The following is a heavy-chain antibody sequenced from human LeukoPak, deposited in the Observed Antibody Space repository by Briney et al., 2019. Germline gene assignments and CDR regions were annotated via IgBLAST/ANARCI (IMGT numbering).Heavy chain of an antibody. CDR3: PRRRYPSSFHY. D-gene: IGHD6-13*01. V-gene: IGHV4-59*02. CDR2: IYYSGST. J-gene: IGHJ4*02. CDR1: GGSVSSYY. Sequence: SETLSLTCTVSGGSVSSYYWSWIRQPPGKGLEWIGYIYYSGSTNYDPSLKSRVTISVAPPKTHFSLNLSSVPPADTAVYYCPRRRYPSSFHYWAQGTLLPVPS.